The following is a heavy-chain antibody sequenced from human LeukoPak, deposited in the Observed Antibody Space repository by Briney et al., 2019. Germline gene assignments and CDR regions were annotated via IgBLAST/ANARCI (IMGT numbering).Heavy chain of an antibody. V-gene: IGHV4-61*01. CDR2: IYYSVGT. J-gene: IGHJ6*02. CDR1: GGSVSSGSYY. CDR3: ARVGHYYYYGMDV. D-gene: IGHD3-16*01. Sequence: SETLSLTCTVSGGSVSSGSYYWSWIRQPPGEGLEWIGYIYYSVGTNYNPSLKSRVTISVDTSKNQFSLKLSSVTAADTAVYYCARVGHYYYYGMDVWGQGTTVTVSS.